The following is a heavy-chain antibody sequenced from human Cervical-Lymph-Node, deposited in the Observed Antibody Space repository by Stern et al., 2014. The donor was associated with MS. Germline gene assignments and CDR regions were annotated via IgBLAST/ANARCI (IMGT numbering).Heavy chain of an antibody. CDR3: ARGERAIDWYFDL. V-gene: IGHV4-59*01. D-gene: IGHD1-26*01. CDR2: IYNTGTT. CDR1: GGSISGYY. Sequence: QLQLQESGPGLVKPSGALSLTCSVSGGSISGYYWTWIRQTPGKTLEGIGFIYNTGTTNYNPSFGSRVSMSMDTSKSQFSLRLSSVTAADTATYYCARGERAIDWYFDLWGRGTMVTVSS. J-gene: IGHJ2*01.